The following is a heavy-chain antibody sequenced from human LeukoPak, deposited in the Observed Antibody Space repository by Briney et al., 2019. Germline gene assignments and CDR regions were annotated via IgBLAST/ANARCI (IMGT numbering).Heavy chain of an antibody. Sequence: GGSLRLSCAASGFTFDDYAMHWVRQAPGKGLEWVSGISWNSGSIGYADSVRGRFTISRDNAKNSLYLQMNSLRAEDMALYYCAKGYCISTSCFFDYWGQGTLVTVSS. D-gene: IGHD2-2*01. CDR2: ISWNSGSI. CDR1: GFTFDDYA. CDR3: AKGYCISTSCFFDY. J-gene: IGHJ4*03. V-gene: IGHV3-9*03.